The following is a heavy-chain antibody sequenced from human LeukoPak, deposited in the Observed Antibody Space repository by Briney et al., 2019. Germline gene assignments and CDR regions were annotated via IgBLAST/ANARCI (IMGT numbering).Heavy chain of an antibody. CDR1: GFTFDDCN. D-gene: IGHD3-10*01. V-gene: IGHV3-43*01. CDR2: VSWDGTVT. J-gene: IGHJ4*02. Sequence: GGSLRLSCAASGFTFDDCNMHWVRQVPGRGLEWVSLVSWDGTVTYYRDSVEGRFTISRDNSKNFLYLQMNSLKSEDAGFYFCAKGGVTIITKKDYLEYWGPGTLVTVSS. CDR3: AKGGVTIITKKDYLEY.